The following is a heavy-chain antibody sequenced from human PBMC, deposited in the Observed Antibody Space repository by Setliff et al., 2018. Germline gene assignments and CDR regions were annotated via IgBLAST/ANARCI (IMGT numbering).Heavy chain of an antibody. CDR3: ARDRKEIVVKPPAASLDY. CDR1: GFGFTTFG. D-gene: IGHD2-2*01. V-gene: IGHV1-18*01. J-gene: IGHJ4*02. Sequence: ASVKVSCKTSGFGFTTFGFSWVRQAPRQGLEWLGSISPYSGNTNYPQWLQDRVTMTIDTSTTTAYMEVRSLRSDDTAVYYCARDRKEIVVKPPAASLDYWGQGTQVTVSS. CDR2: ISPYSGNT.